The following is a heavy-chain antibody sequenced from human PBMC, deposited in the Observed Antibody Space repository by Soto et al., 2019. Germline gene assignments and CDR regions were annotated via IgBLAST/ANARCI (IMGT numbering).Heavy chain of an antibody. CDR3: VKGLAVTGRMNYYYYYGMDV. CDR2: ISYDEGNK. CDR1: GFTFSSYA. J-gene: IGHJ6*02. Sequence: GGSLRLSCAASGFTFSSYAMHWVRQAPGRGPECVAVISYDEGNKYYADSVKGRFTISRDNPKNTLYLQMNSLRAEDTALYYCVKGLAVTGRMNYYYYYGMDVWGQGTTVTVSS. V-gene: IGHV3-30*18. D-gene: IGHD6-19*01.